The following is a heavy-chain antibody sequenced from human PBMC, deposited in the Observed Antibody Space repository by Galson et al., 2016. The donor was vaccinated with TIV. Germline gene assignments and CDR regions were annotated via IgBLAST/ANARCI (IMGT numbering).Heavy chain of an antibody. Sequence: QSGAEVKKPGESLEISCKGSGSNFPIYWIGWARQMPGKGLEWVGVIYPDDSDTRYSPTFQGQVIISADKSTTTAYLQWSSLKASDTAMHYCARVSRREVTDWYLDLWGRGTLVTVSS. CDR2: IYPDDSDT. CDR1: GSNFPIYW. V-gene: IGHV5-51*03. CDR3: ARVSRREVTDWYLDL. J-gene: IGHJ2*01. D-gene: IGHD2-21*02.